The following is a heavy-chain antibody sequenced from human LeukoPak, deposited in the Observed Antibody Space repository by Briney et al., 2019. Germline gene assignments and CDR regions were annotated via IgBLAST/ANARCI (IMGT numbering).Heavy chain of an antibody. CDR1: GGPITTKTNY. D-gene: IGHD3-10*01. Sequence: SETLSLTCTVSGGPITTKTNYWAWIRQPPGKGLEWIASVYYSGGTYYNPSLKSRLTVSVDTSKNQFSLRLSSVTAADTAVYFCARHSMYDSGTYTFDVWGQGTLVTVSS. CDR3: ARHSMYDSGTYTFDV. V-gene: IGHV4-39*01. J-gene: IGHJ4*02. CDR2: VYYSGGT.